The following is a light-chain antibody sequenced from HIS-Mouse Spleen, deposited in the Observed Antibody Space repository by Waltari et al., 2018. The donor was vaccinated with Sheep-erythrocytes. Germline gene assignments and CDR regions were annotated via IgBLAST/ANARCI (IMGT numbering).Light chain of an antibody. CDR1: KWGVKY. Sequence: SYELTQPPSVSVSPGQTASITCLAEKWGVKYAGWYQQKPGQSPVLVIYQDSKRPSGIPERFSGSNSGNTATLTISGTQAMDEADYYCQAWDSSTAWVFGGGTKLTVL. V-gene: IGLV3-1*01. J-gene: IGLJ3*02. CDR3: QAWDSSTAWV. CDR2: QDS.